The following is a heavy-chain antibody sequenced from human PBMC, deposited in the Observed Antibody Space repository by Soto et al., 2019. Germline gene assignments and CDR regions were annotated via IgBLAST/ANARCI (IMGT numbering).Heavy chain of an antibody. CDR1: GFTFSSYW. CDR2: IKQDESKK. J-gene: IGHJ4*02. CDR3: ARDLPYSSVDY. V-gene: IGHV3-7*03. Sequence: EVQLVESGGGLVQPGGSLRLSCAASGFTFSSYWMSWVRQAPGKGLEWVANIKQDESKKYYVDSVKGRFTISRDNAKNSLYLQMNSLRAEDTAVYYCARDLPYSSVDYWGQGTLVTVSS. D-gene: IGHD6-19*01.